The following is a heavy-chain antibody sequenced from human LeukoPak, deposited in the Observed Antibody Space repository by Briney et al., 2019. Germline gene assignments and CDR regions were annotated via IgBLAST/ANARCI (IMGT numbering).Heavy chain of an antibody. D-gene: IGHD4-17*01. CDR3: AREPDYGDYGDDY. V-gene: IGHV3-9*01. CDR1: GFTFDDYT. CDR2: ISWTSDSI. Sequence: GGSLRLSCAASGFTFDDYTMHWVRQAPGKGLEWVSGISWTSDSIGYADSVKGRFTISRDNAKNSLYLQMNSLRAEDTAVYYCAREPDYGDYGDDYWGQGTLVTVSS. J-gene: IGHJ4*02.